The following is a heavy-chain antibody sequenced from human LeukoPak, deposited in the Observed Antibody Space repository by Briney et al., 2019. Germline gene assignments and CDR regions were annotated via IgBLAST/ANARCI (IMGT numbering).Heavy chain of an antibody. CDR1: GGPFSGYY. V-gene: IGHV4-34*01. CDR2: INHSGST. J-gene: IGHJ6*03. D-gene: IGHD2-15*01. CDR3: ARASYCSGGSCSYYYYYYMDV. Sequence: PSETLSLTCAVYGGPFSGYYWSWVRQPPGKGLEWHGEINHSGSTNYNPSLKSRVTISVDTSKNQFSLKLSSVPAADTAVYYCARASYCSGGSCSYYYYYYMDVWGKGTTVTVSS.